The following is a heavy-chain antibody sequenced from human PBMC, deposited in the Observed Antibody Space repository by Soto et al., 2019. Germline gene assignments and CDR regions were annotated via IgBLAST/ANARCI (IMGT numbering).Heavy chain of an antibody. J-gene: IGHJ1*01. CDR1: GFTFSSYA. Sequence: GGSLRLSCAASGFTFSSYAMSWVRQAPGKGLEWVSAISGSGGSTYYADSVKGRFTISRDNSKNTLYLQMNSLRAEDTAVYYCAKSGDYYDSGLSFRLIQHWGRGTLVTVSS. CDR2: ISGSGGST. CDR3: AKSGDYYDSGLSFRLIQH. D-gene: IGHD3-22*01. V-gene: IGHV3-23*01.